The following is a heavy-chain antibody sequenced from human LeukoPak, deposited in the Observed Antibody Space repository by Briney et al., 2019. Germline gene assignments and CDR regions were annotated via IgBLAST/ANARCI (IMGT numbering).Heavy chain of an antibody. D-gene: IGHD6-6*01. CDR2: ISTGGETV. CDR1: GFTFISYE. J-gene: IGHJ4*02. Sequence: PGGSLRLSCAVCGFTFISYEMNWVRQAPGKGLEWVSYISTGGETVYYADSVKGRFTISRDNAKDSLFLQMNSLRADDTAIYYCARAGSNFDYWGQGTLVTVSS. CDR3: ARAGSNFDY. V-gene: IGHV3-48*03.